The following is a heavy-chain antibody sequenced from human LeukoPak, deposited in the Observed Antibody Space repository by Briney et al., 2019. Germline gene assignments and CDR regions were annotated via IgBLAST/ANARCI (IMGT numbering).Heavy chain of an antibody. CDR1: GFTFGSYW. D-gene: IGHD6-6*01. J-gene: IGHJ4*02. CDR2: INSDGSST. CDR3: ARSTYGSSSAFDY. V-gene: IGHV3-74*01. Sequence: GGSLKLSCAASGFTFGSYWVHWIRQAPGKGLVWVSRINSDGSSTNYADSVKGRFTVSRDNAKNTLYLQMNSLRAEDTAVYYCARSTYGSSSAFDYWGQGTLVTVSS.